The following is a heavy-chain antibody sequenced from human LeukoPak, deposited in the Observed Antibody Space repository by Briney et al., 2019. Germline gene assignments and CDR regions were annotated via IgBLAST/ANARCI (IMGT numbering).Heavy chain of an antibody. J-gene: IGHJ4*02. V-gene: IGHV3-21*01. CDR3: AREEEDYYDSGTYYFDF. CDR2: ISSTSDYI. CDR1: GLTFTTYS. Sequence: GGSPRLSCAASGLTFTTYSMNWVRQAPGKGLEWVSSISSTSDYIYYADSLKGRFTISRDNAKNSLYLQMNSLRAEDTAVYYCAREEEDYYDSGTYYFDFWGQGTLVTVSS. D-gene: IGHD3-10*01.